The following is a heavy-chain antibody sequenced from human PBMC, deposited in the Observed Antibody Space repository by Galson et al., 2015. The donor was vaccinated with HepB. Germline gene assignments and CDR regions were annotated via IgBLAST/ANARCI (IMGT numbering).Heavy chain of an antibody. V-gene: IGHV3-15*01. D-gene: IGHD3-10*01. J-gene: IGHJ4*02. CDR3: TTDQGSYYYGSGTPFDY. CDR1: GFTFSNAW. Sequence: SLRLSCAASGFTFSNAWMSWVRQAPGKGLEWVGRIKSKTGGGTTDYAAPVKGRFTISRDDSKNTLYLQMNSLKTEDTAVYYCTTDQGSYYYGSGTPFDYWGQGTLVTVSS. CDR2: IKSKTGGGTT.